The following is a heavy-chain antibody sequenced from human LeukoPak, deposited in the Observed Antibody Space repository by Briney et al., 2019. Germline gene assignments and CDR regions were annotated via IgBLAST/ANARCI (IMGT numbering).Heavy chain of an antibody. J-gene: IGHJ3*02. Sequence: PGGSLRLSCEASGFTFSRYSMNWVRQAPGKGLEWVSSISSSGTSIYYADSVKGRFTISRDNAKNSLYLQMNSLRAEDTAVYYCASRNQYCGGDCFWAFDIWGQGTMVTVSS. D-gene: IGHD2-21*02. V-gene: IGHV3-21*01. CDR1: GFTFSRYS. CDR2: ISSSGTSI. CDR3: ASRNQYCGGDCFWAFDI.